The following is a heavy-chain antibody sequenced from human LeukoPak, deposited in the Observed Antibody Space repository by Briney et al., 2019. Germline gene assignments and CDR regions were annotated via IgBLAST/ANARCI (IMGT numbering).Heavy chain of an antibody. J-gene: IGHJ6*02. Sequence: SETLSLTCTVSGVSISSYYWSWIRQPPGKGLEWIGYMYYTGSTNYNPSLKSRVTISLATSKNHFSLKLNSVTAADTAVYYCARVSVVYGVDVWGRGTTVTVSS. CDR3: ARVSVVYGVDV. CDR2: MYYTGST. CDR1: GVSISSYY. V-gene: IGHV4-59*01.